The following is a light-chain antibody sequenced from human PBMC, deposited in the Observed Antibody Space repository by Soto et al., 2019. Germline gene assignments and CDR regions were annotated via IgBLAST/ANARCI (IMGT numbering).Light chain of an antibody. V-gene: IGKV3-15*01. CDR1: HSVSSN. J-gene: IGKJ1*01. CDR2: HTS. Sequence: EIVQTQSPATVAVSPGERATVSCRASHSVSSNLAVYQQKPGQAPRLLIYHTSTRATGIPARFSGSRSGTEFNLPMSSLQPEDFAGYYCLHYNQWPPVTVGQETKVEIK. CDR3: LHYNQWPPVT.